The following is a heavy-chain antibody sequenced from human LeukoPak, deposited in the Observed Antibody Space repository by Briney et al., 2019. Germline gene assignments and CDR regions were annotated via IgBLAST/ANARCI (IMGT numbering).Heavy chain of an antibody. D-gene: IGHD2-8*01. CDR2: ISYDGRQN. J-gene: IGHJ4*02. V-gene: IGHV3-30*04. CDR3: ARVYLERLTAGYFDH. CDR1: GFSIMNSA. Sequence: GGSLRLSCAASGFSIMNSAMNWVRQAPGKGLEWVAVISYDGRQNYYADSVKGRFTISRDNSKNTLYLQMNSLRDEDSAAYYCARVYLERLTAGYFDHWGQGILVTVSS.